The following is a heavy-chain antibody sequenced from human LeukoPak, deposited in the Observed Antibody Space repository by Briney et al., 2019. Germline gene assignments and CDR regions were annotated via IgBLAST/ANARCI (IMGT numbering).Heavy chain of an antibody. Sequence: SETLSLTCSVSGGSIGSGDYYWSWIRQPPGKGLEWIGYIFYGGNIYHNASLKSRLTISVDTSKNQLSLKLTSVTAADTAVYYCATSSRYQLPYYFEHWGQGTLVTVSS. V-gene: IGHV4-30-4*01. CDR2: IFYGGNI. CDR3: ATSSRYQLPYYFEH. D-gene: IGHD2-2*01. J-gene: IGHJ4*02. CDR1: GGSIGSGDYY.